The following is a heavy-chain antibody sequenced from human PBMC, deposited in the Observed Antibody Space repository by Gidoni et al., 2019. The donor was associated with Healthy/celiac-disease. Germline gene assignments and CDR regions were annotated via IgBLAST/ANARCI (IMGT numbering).Heavy chain of an antibody. Sequence: QLQLQESGPGLVKPSETLSLTGTVSGGSISSSSYYWGWIRQPPGKGLELIGIIYYSGSTYYNPSFTSRVTISVDTSKNQFSLKLSSVTAADTAVYYCARHGGREGCSSTSCYLGAFDIWGQGTMVTVSS. V-gene: IGHV4-39*01. CDR3: ARHGGREGCSSTSCYLGAFDI. D-gene: IGHD2-2*01. CDR1: GGSISSSSYY. J-gene: IGHJ3*02. CDR2: IYYSGST.